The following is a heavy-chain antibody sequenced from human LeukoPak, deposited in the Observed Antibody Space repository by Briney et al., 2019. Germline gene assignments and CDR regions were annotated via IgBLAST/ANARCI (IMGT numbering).Heavy chain of an antibody. V-gene: IGHV3-30*02. J-gene: IGHJ4*02. CDR2: IRYDGSNK. D-gene: IGHD3-10*01. CDR1: GFTFSSYG. CDR3: AKDLWFGELTIDY. Sequence: GGSLRLSCAASGFTFSSYGMHWVRQAPGKGLEWVAFIRYDGSNKYYADSVKGRFTISRDNSKNTLYLQMNSLRAEDTAVYYCAKDLWFGELTIDYWGQGTLVTVSS.